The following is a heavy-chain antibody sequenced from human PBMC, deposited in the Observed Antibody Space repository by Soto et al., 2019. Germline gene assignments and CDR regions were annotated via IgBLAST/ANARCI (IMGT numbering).Heavy chain of an antibody. D-gene: IGHD3-22*01. CDR1: GFTFSNAW. J-gene: IGHJ5*02. Sequence: EVQLVESGGGLVEPGGSLRLSCTASGFTFSNAWMTWVRQAPGKGLEWVGRIKSKTDGGTTDYAAPVKGRFTISREDSKNTMYLQMNSLKTEDTAVYYWTIPRGPMIRPWGQGTLVTVSS. V-gene: IGHV3-15*01. CDR3: TIPRGPMIRP. CDR2: IKSKTDGGTT.